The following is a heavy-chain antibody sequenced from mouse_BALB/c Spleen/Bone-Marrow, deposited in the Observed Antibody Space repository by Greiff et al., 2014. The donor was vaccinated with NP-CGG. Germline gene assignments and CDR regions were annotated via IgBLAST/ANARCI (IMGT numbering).Heavy chain of an antibody. CDR1: GYSFTSYY. V-gene: IGHV1-66*01. Sequence: SGPELVKPGASVKISCKASGYSFTSYYIHWVKQRPGQGLEWIGWIFPGSGNTKYNEKFKGKATLTADTSSSTAYMQLSGLTSEDSAVYFCARGRCTTVVATGAMDYWGQGTSVTVSS. J-gene: IGHJ4*01. D-gene: IGHD1-1*01. CDR2: IFPGSGNT. CDR3: ARGRCTTVVATGAMDY.